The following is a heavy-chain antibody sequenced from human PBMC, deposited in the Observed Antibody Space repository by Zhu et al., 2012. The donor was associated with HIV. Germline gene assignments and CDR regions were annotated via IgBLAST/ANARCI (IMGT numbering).Heavy chain of an antibody. Sequence: QVQLQESGPGLVKPSETLSLTCAVSGYSISSGYYWGWIRQPPGKGLEWIGSIYHSGSTYYNPSLKSRVTISVDTSKNQFSLKLSSVTAADTAVYYCAGVGASLPGPAFDIWAKGQWSPSLQ. CDR2: IYHSGST. CDR3: AGVGASLPGPAFDI. CDR1: GYSISSGYY. J-gene: IGHJ3*02. V-gene: IGHV4-38-2*01. D-gene: IGHD1-26*01.